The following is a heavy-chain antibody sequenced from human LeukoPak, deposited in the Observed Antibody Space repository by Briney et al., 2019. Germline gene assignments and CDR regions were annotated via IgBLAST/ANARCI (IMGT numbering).Heavy chain of an antibody. Sequence: ASVKVSCNASGYTFTSYDNNWERQATGQGLEGMGWMNPKSGNTGYAQKFQGRVTMTRNRSRSTAYMELSSLRSEDSAVYYCASEIINDDFDIWGQGTMVTVSS. CDR2: MNPKSGNT. CDR3: ASEIINDDFDI. D-gene: IGHD3-10*01. J-gene: IGHJ3*02. CDR1: GYTFTSYD. V-gene: IGHV1-8*01.